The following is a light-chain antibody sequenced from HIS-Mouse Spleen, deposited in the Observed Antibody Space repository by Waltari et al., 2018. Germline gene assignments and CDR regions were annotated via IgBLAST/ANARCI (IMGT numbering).Light chain of an antibody. J-gene: IGLJ2*01. CDR2: EES. CDR3: YSTDSSGNHRV. Sequence: SYELTQPPSVSVSPGQTARITCSGDALPTHYAYWYQQKSGQAPVLVIYEESKRPSGIPERFSGSSSGTMATLTISGAQVEDEADYYCYSTDSSGNHRVFGGGTKLTVL. V-gene: IGLV3-10*01. CDR1: ALPTHY.